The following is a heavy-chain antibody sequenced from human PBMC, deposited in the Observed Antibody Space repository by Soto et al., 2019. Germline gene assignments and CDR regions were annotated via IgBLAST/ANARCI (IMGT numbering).Heavy chain of an antibody. CDR2: IRSSSSYI. CDR1: GFTFSSYS. D-gene: IGHD6-13*01. CDR3: ARDRSIAARWRIGFWLDP. J-gene: IGHJ5*02. V-gene: IGHV3-21*01. Sequence: GGSLRLSCAASGFTFSSYSMNWVRQAPGKGLEWVSSIRSSSSYIYYADSVKGRFTISRDNAKNSLYLQMNSLRAEDTAVYYCARDRSIAARWRIGFWLDPWGQGTLVTVSS.